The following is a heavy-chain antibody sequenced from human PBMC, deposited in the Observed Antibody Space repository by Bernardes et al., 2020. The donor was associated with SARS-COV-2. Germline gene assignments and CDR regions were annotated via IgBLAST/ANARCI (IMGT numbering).Heavy chain of an antibody. CDR2: LYSGGGT. J-gene: IGHJ5*02. Sequence: SLRLSFAASGLTVSKHYMNWVRQAPGKGLEWVSILYSGGGTYYADSVKGRFTISRDESENTVYLQMHRLRPEDTAVYYCARVGPHYYGSGENWFDPWGQGTLVTVSS. CDR1: GLTVSKHY. D-gene: IGHD3-10*01. V-gene: IGHV3-66*02. CDR3: ARVGPHYYGSGENWFDP.